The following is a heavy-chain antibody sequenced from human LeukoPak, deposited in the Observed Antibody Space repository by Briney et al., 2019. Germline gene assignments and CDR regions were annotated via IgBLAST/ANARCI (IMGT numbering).Heavy chain of an antibody. V-gene: IGHV4-4*07. CDR2: ISTTGGA. CDR3: ARSSSITIFGVINWFDP. CDR1: GGSISSYY. D-gene: IGHD3-3*01. Sequence: SATLSLTCTVAGGSISSYYWSWIRQYDGKGLEWIGRISTTGGASYNPSLKSRLTMSVDTSKNQFSLTLSYVTAADTAVYYCARSSSITIFGVINWFDPWGQGTLVTVSS. J-gene: IGHJ5*02.